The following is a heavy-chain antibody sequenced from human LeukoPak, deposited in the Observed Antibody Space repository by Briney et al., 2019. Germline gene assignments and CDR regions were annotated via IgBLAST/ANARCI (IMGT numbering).Heavy chain of an antibody. J-gene: IGHJ6*02. CDR3: ARGHYGLDV. CDR2: IKQDGSAK. Sequence: PGGSLRLSCAASGFTFSSYWMSWVRQAPGKGLEWVANIKQDGSAKNYGDSVKGRFTISRDNARNSLYLQMNSLRADDTAVYYCARGHYGLDVWGQGTMVTVSS. CDR1: GFTFSSYW. V-gene: IGHV3-7*03.